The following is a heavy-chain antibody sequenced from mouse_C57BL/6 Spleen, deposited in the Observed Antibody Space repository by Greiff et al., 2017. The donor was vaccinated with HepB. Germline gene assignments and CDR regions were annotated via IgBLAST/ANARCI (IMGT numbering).Heavy chain of an antibody. CDR2: IDPSDSYT. D-gene: IGHD1-1*01. CDR1: GYTFTSYW. CDR3: ARGGTTVVAGMDY. J-gene: IGHJ4*01. V-gene: IGHV1-69*01. Sequence: QVQLQQPGAELVMPGASVKLSCKASGYTFTSYWMHWVKQRPGQGLEWIGEIDPSDSYTNYNQKFKGKSTLTVDKSSSTAYMQLSSLTSEDSAVYYCARGGTTVVAGMDYWGQGTSVTGSS.